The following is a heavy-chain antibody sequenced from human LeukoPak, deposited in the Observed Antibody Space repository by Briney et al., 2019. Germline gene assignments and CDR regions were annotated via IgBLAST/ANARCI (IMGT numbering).Heavy chain of an antibody. Sequence: PGGSLRLSCAASGFTVSINYISCVRQAPGKGLEWVSVIDSGGNTFYADLGKGGFTVSRDNSKNTLYLQMNSLRSEDTAVYYCARIPGLGVVAAGYFDYWGQGTLVTVSS. V-gene: IGHV3-66*02. J-gene: IGHJ4*02. D-gene: IGHD6-13*01. CDR3: ARIPGLGVVAAGYFDY. CDR1: GFTVSINY. CDR2: IDSGGNT.